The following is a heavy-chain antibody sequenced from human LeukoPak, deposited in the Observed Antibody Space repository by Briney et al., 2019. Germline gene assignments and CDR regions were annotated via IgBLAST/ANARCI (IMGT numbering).Heavy chain of an antibody. CDR1: GFTFSSYW. CDR2: IKQDGSEK. D-gene: IGHD5-12*01. Sequence: GGSLRLSCAASGFTFSSYWMSWVRQAPGKGLEWVANIKQDGSEKYYVDSVKGRFTISRDNAQNSLYLQMNSLRAEDTAVYFCGYSGYDWFDYWGQGTLVTVSS. V-gene: IGHV3-7*01. J-gene: IGHJ4*02. CDR3: GYSGYDWFDY.